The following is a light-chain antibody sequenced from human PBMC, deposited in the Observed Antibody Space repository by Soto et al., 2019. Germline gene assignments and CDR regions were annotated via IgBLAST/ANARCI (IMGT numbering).Light chain of an antibody. Sequence: QSALTQPASVSGSLGQSTTISCTGTRSDVATYDFVSWYQQHPGKAPKLIIYEVSNRPSGVSDRFSGSKSGITASLTISGLQAEDEADYYCSSYRSSGTLVFGGGTKVTVL. CDR1: RSDVATYDF. CDR3: SSYRSSGTLV. V-gene: IGLV2-14*01. CDR2: EVS. J-gene: IGLJ3*02.